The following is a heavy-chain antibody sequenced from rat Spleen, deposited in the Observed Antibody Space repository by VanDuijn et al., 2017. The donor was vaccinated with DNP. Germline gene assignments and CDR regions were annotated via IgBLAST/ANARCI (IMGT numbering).Heavy chain of an antibody. D-gene: IGHD1-2*01. J-gene: IGHJ3*01. Sequence: EVQLVESGGGLVQPGRSLKLSCAASGFTFSAYYMAWVRQAPTKGLEWVASLSTGGDKSAYRDSVKGRFIIFRDDAKNTQYLQMDSLRSEDTATYYCARHEDYSSYIYGFAYWGQGTLVTVSS. V-gene: IGHV5S13*01. CDR3: ARHEDYSSYIYGFAY. CDR2: LSTGGDKS. CDR1: GFTFSAYY.